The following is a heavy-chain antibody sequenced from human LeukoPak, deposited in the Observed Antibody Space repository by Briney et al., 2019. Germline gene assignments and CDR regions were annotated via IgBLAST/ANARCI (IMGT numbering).Heavy chain of an antibody. CDR3: ARERSGSYRYYFDY. V-gene: IGHV3-30*19. J-gene: IGHJ4*02. D-gene: IGHD1-26*01. Sequence: GGSLRLSCAASGFTFSSFGMHWVRQTPGKGLEWVAVISYDGSNKYYADSVKGRFTISRDNSKNTLYLQMNSLRAEDTAVYYCARERSGSYRYYFDYWGQGTLVTVSS. CDR1: GFTFSSFG. CDR2: ISYDGSNK.